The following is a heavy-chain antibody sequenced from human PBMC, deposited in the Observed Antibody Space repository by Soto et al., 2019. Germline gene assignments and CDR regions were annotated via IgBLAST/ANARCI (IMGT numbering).Heavy chain of an antibody. V-gene: IGHV3-33*01. J-gene: IGHJ4*02. D-gene: IGHD1-26*01. Sequence: VQLVESGGGVVQPGRSLRLSCAASGFTFRTYGMYWVRQAPGKGLEWVAVIWYDASNKYYADSVKGRFTISRDNSENTLYLQTNSLRAEDTAVYYWARGRVDGGELDLWGQGTLVTVSS. CDR1: GFTFRTYG. CDR3: ARGRVDGGELDL. CDR2: IWYDASNK.